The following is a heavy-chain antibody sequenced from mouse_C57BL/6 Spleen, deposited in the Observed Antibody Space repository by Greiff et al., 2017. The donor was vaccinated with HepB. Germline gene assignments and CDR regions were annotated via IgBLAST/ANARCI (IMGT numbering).Heavy chain of an antibody. CDR3: ARKRVGWDY. D-gene: IGHD1-1*01. CDR2: IDPSDSYT. J-gene: IGHJ4*01. Sequence: QVQLKQPGAELVKPGASVKLSCKASGYTFTSYWMQWVKQRPGQGLEWIGEIDPSDSYTNYNQKFKGKATLTVDTSSSTAYMQLSSLTSEDSAVYYCARKRVGWDYWGQGTSVTVSS. V-gene: IGHV1-50*01. CDR1: GYTFTSYW.